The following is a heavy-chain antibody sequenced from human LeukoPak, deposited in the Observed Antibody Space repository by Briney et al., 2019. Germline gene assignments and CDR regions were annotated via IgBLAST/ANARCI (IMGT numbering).Heavy chain of an antibody. V-gene: IGHV3-7*01. CDR3: AKALSDGGSLDY. CDR1: GFSLRNYW. CDR2: INPDGSGK. Sequence: GGSLRLSCAASGFSLRNYWMTWVRQSPGKGLEWVAIINPDGSGKYSVDSVKGRFTISRDNAKNSLYLQMSSLRAEDTAVYYCAKALSDGGSLDYWGQGTLVTVSS. D-gene: IGHD4-23*01. J-gene: IGHJ4*02.